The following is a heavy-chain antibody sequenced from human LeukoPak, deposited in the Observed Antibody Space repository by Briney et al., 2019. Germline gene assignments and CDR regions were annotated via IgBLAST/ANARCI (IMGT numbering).Heavy chain of an antibody. CDR1: GFTFSNYW. Sequence: GESLRLSCAASGFTFSNYWMHWVRQAPGKGLVWVSRINSDGSSTTYADSVKGRFTISRDNAKNTLYLQMNSLRAEDTAVYYCARRDCSGGTCDFAYWGQGTMVTVSS. D-gene: IGHD2-15*01. CDR2: INSDGSST. CDR3: ARRDCSGGTCDFAY. J-gene: IGHJ4*02. V-gene: IGHV3-74*03.